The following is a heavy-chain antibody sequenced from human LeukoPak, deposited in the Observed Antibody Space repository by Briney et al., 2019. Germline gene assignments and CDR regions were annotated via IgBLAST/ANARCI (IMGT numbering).Heavy chain of an antibody. CDR2: INPNSGGT. CDR1: GYTFTGYY. J-gene: IGHJ4*02. D-gene: IGHD3-10*01. V-gene: IGHV1-2*02. CDR3: ARSYGSGSSYFDY. Sequence: ASVNVSCKASGYTFTGYYMHWVRQAPGQGLEWMGWINPNSGGTNYAQKFQGRVTMTRDTSISTAYMELSRLRSDDTAVYYCARSYGSGSSYFDYWGQGTLVTVSS.